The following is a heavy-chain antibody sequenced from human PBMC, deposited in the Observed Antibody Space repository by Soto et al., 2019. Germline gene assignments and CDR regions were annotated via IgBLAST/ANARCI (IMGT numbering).Heavy chain of an antibody. J-gene: IGHJ6*03. Sequence: PSETLSFTCTVSGGSISSSSYYGGWIRQPPGKGLEWIGSIYYSGSTYYNPSLKSRVTISVDTSKNQFSLKLSSVTAADTAVYYCASLKYSSGWTYYYYYYMDVWGKGTTVTVSS. V-gene: IGHV4-39*01. CDR2: IYYSGST. CDR1: GGSISSSSYY. CDR3: ASLKYSSGWTYYYYYYMDV. D-gene: IGHD6-19*01.